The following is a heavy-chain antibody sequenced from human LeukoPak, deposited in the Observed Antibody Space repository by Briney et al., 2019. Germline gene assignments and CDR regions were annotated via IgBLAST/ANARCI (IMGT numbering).Heavy chain of an antibody. CDR2: ITTDESAT. Sequence: GGSLRLSCEASGFSFSHYWMHWVRQAPGKGLVWVSRITTDESATAYADSVKGRFTISRDSSNNTLFLQMTNLRAEDSGLYYCATDVRSSPLGFWGHGTLVTVSS. J-gene: IGHJ4*01. V-gene: IGHV3-74*01. CDR3: ATDVRSSPLGF. CDR1: GFSFSHYW. D-gene: IGHD6-19*01.